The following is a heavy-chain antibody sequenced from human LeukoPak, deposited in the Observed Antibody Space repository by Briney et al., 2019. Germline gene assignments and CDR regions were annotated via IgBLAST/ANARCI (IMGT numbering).Heavy chain of an antibody. Sequence: GGSLRLSCAASGFTFDDYGMSWVRQAPGKGLEWVSGINWNGGSTGYADSVKGRFTISRDNAKNSLYLQMNSLRAEDTAVYYCARGVVDYYDFWSGYYTGDYFDYWGQGTLVTVSS. CDR1: GFTFDDYG. CDR2: INWNGGST. CDR3: ARGVVDYYDFWSGYYTGDYFDY. V-gene: IGHV3-20*04. D-gene: IGHD3-3*01. J-gene: IGHJ4*02.